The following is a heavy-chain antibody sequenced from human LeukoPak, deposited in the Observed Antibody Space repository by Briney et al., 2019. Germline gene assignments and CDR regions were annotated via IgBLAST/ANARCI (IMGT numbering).Heavy chain of an antibody. J-gene: IGHJ3*02. Sequence: GESLKISCKGSGYSFTSYWIGWVRQMPGKGLEWMGIIYPGDSDTRYSPSFQGQVTISADKSISTAYLQWSSLKASDTAMYYCARRMVRGVMTNAFDIWGQGTMVTVSP. V-gene: IGHV5-51*01. D-gene: IGHD3-10*01. CDR1: GYSFTSYW. CDR3: ARRMVRGVMTNAFDI. CDR2: IYPGDSDT.